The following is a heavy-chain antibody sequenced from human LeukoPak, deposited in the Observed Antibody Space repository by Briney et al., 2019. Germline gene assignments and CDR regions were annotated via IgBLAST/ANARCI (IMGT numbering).Heavy chain of an antibody. CDR3: ARRRGYCSSTSCYNWFDP. CDR1: GGSISSYY. CDR2: IYTSGST. J-gene: IGHJ5*02. Sequence: PSETLSLTCTVSGGSISSYYWSWIRQPPGKGLEWIGYIYTSGSTNYNPSLKSRVTISVDTSKNQFSLKLSSVTAADTAVYYCARRRGYCSSTSCYNWFDPWGQGTLVTVSS. D-gene: IGHD2-2*01. V-gene: IGHV4-4*09.